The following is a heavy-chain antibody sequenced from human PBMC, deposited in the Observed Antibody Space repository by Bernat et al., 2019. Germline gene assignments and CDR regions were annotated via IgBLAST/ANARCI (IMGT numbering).Heavy chain of an antibody. V-gene: IGHV1-2*04. J-gene: IGHJ6*03. CDR3: ARAGMDSSSGGCYYYDENMDV. D-gene: IGHD6-6*01. CDR2: TNPNSGGT. Sequence: QGQLVQPGAEVKKPGASVTVSCKASGYTFTGYYMHWVRQAPGQGLEWMGWTNPNSGGTNYAQKFQGWVTMTGDTPISTAYMELSRLRSDDTAVYYCARAGMDSSSGGCYYYDENMDVWGKGTTVTVSS. CDR1: GYTFTGYY.